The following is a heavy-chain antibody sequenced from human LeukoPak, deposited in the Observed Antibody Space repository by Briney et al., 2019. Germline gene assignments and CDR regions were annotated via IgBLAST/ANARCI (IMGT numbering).Heavy chain of an antibody. V-gene: IGHV1-2*02. D-gene: IGHD2-21*01. CDR1: GYTFTGYY. Sequence: EASVRVSCKASGYTFTGYYVHWVRQAPGQGPEWMGWINPNSGGTNFAQKFQGRVTMTLATSIRTAYMELSRLRSDDTAVYYCARDRDASDYSYAMDVWGQGTTVTVSS. CDR2: INPNSGGT. J-gene: IGHJ6*02. CDR3: ARDRDASDYSYAMDV.